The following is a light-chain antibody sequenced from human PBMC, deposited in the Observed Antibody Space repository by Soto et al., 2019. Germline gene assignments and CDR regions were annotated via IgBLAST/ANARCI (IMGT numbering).Light chain of an antibody. CDR1: ESISRDY. CDR3: QPYNNWPLT. V-gene: IGKV3D-15*01. Sequence: EIVLTQSPGTLSLSPGQRATLSCRASESISRDYLAWYQQRLGQAPRLLIYGASSGATGIPDRFSGSRSGPEFTLTINSLQSEDFAIYYCQPYNNWPLTFGGGTKVDIK. CDR2: GAS. J-gene: IGKJ4*01.